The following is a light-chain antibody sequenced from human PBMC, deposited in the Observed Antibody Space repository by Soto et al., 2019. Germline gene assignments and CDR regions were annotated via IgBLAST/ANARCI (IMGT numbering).Light chain of an antibody. CDR1: QRVAKF. V-gene: IGKV3-11*01. J-gene: IGKJ4*01. Sequence: EIVLTQSPDTLSLSPGERATLSCRASQRVAKFLAWYQQKGGQPPRLLIFDASTRATGVPGKFNGSGSGTAFTLPISSLEPEDFEVYYCQHRTNWPLTFGVGTKVEV. CDR2: DAS. CDR3: QHRTNWPLT.